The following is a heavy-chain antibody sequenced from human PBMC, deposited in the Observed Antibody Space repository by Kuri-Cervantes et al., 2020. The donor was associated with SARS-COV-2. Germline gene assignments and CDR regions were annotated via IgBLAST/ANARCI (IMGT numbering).Heavy chain of an antibody. J-gene: IGHJ4*02. V-gene: IGHV3-21*01. CDR1: GFTFSSYS. D-gene: IGHD3-10*01. CDR2: ISSSSSYI. Sequence: GESLKISCAASGFTFSSYSMNWVRQAPGKGLEWVSSISSSSSYIYYADSVKGRFTISRDNAKNSLYLQMNNLRAEDTAVYYCARAPPVLLWFGEPPGGFDYWGQGTLVTVSS. CDR3: ARAPPVLLWFGEPPGGFDY.